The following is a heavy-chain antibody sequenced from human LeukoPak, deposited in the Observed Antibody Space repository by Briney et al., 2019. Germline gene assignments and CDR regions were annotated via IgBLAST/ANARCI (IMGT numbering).Heavy chain of an antibody. CDR2: LYTGGTT. D-gene: IGHD3-3*01. CDR1: GFTVSNNY. CDR3: ARVASPFGVVISNWFDP. V-gene: IGHV3-66*01. Sequence: PGGSLRLSCAASGFTVSNNYMTWVRQAPGKGLEWVSVLYTGGTTYYADSVKGRFTISRDNSKNTVYLDMNSLRAEDTAVYYCARVASPFGVVISNWFDPWGQGTLVTVTS. J-gene: IGHJ5*02.